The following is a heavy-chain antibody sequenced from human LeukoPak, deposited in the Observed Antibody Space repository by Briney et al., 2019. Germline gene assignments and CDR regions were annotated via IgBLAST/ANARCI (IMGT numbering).Heavy chain of an antibody. CDR1: GGSISSSSYY. CDR3: ARQLWFGELFYYYYYMDV. D-gene: IGHD3-10*01. Sequence: SETLSLTCTVSGGSISSSSYYWGWLRQPPGKGLEWIGSIYYSGSTYYNPSLKSRVTISVDTSKNQFSLKLSSVTAADTAVYYCARQLWFGELFYYYYYMDVWGKGTTVTISS. CDR2: IYYSGST. J-gene: IGHJ6*03. V-gene: IGHV4-39*01.